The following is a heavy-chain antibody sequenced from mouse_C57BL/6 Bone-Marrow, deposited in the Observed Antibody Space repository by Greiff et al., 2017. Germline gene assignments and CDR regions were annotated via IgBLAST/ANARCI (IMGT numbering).Heavy chain of an antibody. D-gene: IGHD2-3*01. CDR1: GFTFSSYG. Sequence: EVQRVESGGDLVKPGGSLKLSCAASGFTFSSYGMSWVRQTPDKRLEWVATISSGGSYTYYPDSVKGRFTISRDNAKNTLNLQMSSLKSEDSAMYCCASLGGYYVAWFAYGGRGTLVTVSA. CDR2: ISSGGSYT. J-gene: IGHJ3*01. CDR3: ASLGGYYVAWFAY. V-gene: IGHV5-6*01.